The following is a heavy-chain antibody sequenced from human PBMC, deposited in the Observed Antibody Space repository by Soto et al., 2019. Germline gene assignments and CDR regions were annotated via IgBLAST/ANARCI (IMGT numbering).Heavy chain of an antibody. CDR3: ARGPDWFYDY. D-gene: IGHD3-3*01. CDR2: ISYDGSNK. Sequence: SLRLSCAASGFTFSSYAMHWVRQAPGKGLEWVAVISYDGSNKYYADSVKGRFTISRDNSKNTLYLQMNSLRAEDTAVYYCARGPDWFYDYWGQGTLVTVSS. V-gene: IGHV3-30-3*01. J-gene: IGHJ4*02. CDR1: GFTFSSYA.